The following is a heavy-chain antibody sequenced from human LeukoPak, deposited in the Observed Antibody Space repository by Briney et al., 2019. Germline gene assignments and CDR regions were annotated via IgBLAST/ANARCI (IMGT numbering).Heavy chain of an antibody. CDR2: INPNSGGT. J-gene: IGHJ4*02. Sequence: GASVKVSFKASGYTFTGYYMHWVRQAPGQGLEWMGWINPNSGGTNYAQKFQGRVTITRDTSISTAYMELSRLRSDDTAVYYCARRTKLAGILYWGQGTLVTVSS. D-gene: IGHD6-19*01. V-gene: IGHV1-2*02. CDR1: GYTFTGYY. CDR3: ARRTKLAGILY.